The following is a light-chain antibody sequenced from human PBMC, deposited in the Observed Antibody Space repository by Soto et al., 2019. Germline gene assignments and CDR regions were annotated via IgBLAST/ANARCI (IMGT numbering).Light chain of an antibody. CDR3: QQYGSSSWT. Sequence: EIVLTQSPGTLSLSPGERATLSCRASQSVSSSYLAWYQHKPGQPPRLVMYATSSRATGIPASFSGSGSGTDFTLTISRLQPEDFAVYYCQQYGSSSWTFGQGTKVDIK. CDR1: QSVSSSY. V-gene: IGKV3-20*01. CDR2: ATS. J-gene: IGKJ1*01.